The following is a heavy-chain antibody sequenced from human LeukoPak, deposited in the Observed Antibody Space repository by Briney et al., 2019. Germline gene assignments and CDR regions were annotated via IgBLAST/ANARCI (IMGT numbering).Heavy chain of an antibody. Sequence: SETLSLTCTVPGYSTSSGYYWGWIRQPPGKGLEWIGSIYHSGSTYYNPSLKSRVTISVDTSKNQFSLKLSSVTAADTAVYYCASNGKSTSLFDYWGQGTLVTVSS. CDR1: GYSTSSGYY. CDR3: ASNGKSTSLFDY. D-gene: IGHD2-8*01. J-gene: IGHJ4*02. V-gene: IGHV4-38-2*02. CDR2: IYHSGST.